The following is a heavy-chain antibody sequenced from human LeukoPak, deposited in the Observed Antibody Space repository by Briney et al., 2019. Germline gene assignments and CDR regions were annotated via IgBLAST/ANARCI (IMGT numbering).Heavy chain of an antibody. D-gene: IGHD3-16*01. CDR1: GFTFGTYG. V-gene: IGHV3-21*01. CDR3: ARDLTGGEYFDS. J-gene: IGHJ4*02. Sequence: GGSLRLSCAASGFTFGTYGMNWVRQAPGKGLEWVASISPSSSYISYADSLKGRVTVSRDNAKNSVFLQMSSLRAEDTAVYFCARDLTGGEYFDSWGQGTLVSVSS. CDR2: ISPSSSYI.